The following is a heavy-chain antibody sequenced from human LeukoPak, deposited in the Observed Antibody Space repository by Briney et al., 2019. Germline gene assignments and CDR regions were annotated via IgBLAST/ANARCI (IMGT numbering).Heavy chain of an antibody. CDR2: ISGSGGTI. J-gene: IGHJ4*02. CDR3: ARDRSSSWHPYCFDY. D-gene: IGHD6-13*01. V-gene: IGHV3-23*01. Sequence: PGGSLRLSCAASGFTFSSYAMSWVRQAPGKGLEWVSAISGSGGTIYYADSVKGRFTISRDNAKNSLYLQMNSLRAEDTAVYYCARDRSSSWHPYCFDYWGQGTLVTVSS. CDR1: GFTFSSYA.